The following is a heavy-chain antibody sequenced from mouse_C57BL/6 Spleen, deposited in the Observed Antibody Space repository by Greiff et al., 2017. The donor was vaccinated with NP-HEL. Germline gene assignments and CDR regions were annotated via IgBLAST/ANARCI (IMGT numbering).Heavy chain of an antibody. CDR1: GYTFTSYW. CDR2: IHPNSGST. CDR3: ARSKQLRLGYFDV. V-gene: IGHV1-64*01. Sequence: VQLQQPGAELVKPGASVKLSCKASGYTFTSYWMHWVKQRPGQGLEWIGMIHPNSGSTNYNEKFKSKATLTVDKSSSTAYMQLSSLTSEDSAVYYCARSKQLRLGYFDVWGTGTTVTVSS. D-gene: IGHD3-2*02. J-gene: IGHJ1*03.